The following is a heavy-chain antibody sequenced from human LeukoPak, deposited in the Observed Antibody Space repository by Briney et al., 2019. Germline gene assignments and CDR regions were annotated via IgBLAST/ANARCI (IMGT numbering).Heavy chain of an antibody. Sequence: ASVKVSCKASRYTFTSYDINWVRQATGQGLEWMGWMNPNSGNTSYAQKFQGRVTITRNTSISTAYMELSSLRSEDTAVYYCARAYFGSPFGVVTNNRFDPWGQGTPVTVSS. CDR1: RYTFTSYD. D-gene: IGHD3-3*01. V-gene: IGHV1-8*03. J-gene: IGHJ5*02. CDR2: MNPNSGNT. CDR3: ARAYFGSPFGVVTNNRFDP.